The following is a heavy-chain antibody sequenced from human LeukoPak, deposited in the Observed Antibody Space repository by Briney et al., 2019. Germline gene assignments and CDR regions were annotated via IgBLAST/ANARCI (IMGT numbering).Heavy chain of an antibody. Sequence: SETLSLTCTVSDGSISSYYWSWIRQPPGEGLEWIAYIHYSGSTDYNPSLKSRATMSIDTSKQQFSLRLSSVTAADTAVYYCARLGGGRGRAFDIWGQGTMVTVSS. V-gene: IGHV4-59*01. CDR3: ARLGGGRGRAFDI. J-gene: IGHJ3*02. CDR2: IHYSGST. CDR1: DGSISSYY. D-gene: IGHD2-15*01.